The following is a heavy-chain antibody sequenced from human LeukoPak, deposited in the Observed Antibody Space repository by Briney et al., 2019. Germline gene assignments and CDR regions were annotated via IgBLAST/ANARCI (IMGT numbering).Heavy chain of an antibody. J-gene: IGHJ5*02. CDR2: IKQDGSEI. Sequence: GSLMILCAVSGFSFEDYWVCWVRQASGKGLEWVANIKQDGSEIHYVDCVKGRITISRDNAKNSLYLQMNSLRVEDTAVYYCARDKRMGPAICDPWRQGTLVTVSS. V-gene: IGHV3-7*01. D-gene: IGHD2-2*02. CDR1: GFSFEDYW. CDR3: ARDKRMGPAICDP.